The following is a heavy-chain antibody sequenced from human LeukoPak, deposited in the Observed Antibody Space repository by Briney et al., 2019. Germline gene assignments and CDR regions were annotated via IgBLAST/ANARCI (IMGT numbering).Heavy chain of an antibody. CDR1: GYSISSGHY. Sequence: KTSETLSLTCTVSGYSISSGHYWGWIRQPPGKGLEWIGSMYHSGSTYYNPPLKSRVTISEDTSKNQFSLKLRSVTAADTAVYYCARTKLYSSGWYYYYYMDVWGKGTTVTVSS. CDR3: ARTKLYSSGWYYYYYMDV. J-gene: IGHJ6*03. D-gene: IGHD6-19*01. CDR2: MYHSGST. V-gene: IGHV4-38-2*02.